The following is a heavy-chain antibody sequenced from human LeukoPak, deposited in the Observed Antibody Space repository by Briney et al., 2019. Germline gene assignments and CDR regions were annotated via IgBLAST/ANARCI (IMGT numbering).Heavy chain of an antibody. Sequence: ASVRVSCKTSGYTFTGSYLHWVRQAPGQGLEWMGWISPNSGGTNYAQKFQGRVTMTRDTSINTAYMELSGLRSDDTAVYYCATDHQLMRYPSCFDYWGQGTLVTVSS. J-gene: IGHJ4*02. CDR3: ATDHQLMRYPSCFDY. V-gene: IGHV1-2*02. CDR1: GYTFTGSY. CDR2: ISPNSGGT. D-gene: IGHD3-9*01.